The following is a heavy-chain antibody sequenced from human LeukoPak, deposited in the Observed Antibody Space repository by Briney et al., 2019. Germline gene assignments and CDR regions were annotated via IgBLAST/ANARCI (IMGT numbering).Heavy chain of an antibody. J-gene: IGHJ6*03. V-gene: IGHV3-21*01. CDR2: ISSSSTYI. CDR1: GFTFSSYS. D-gene: IGHD2-15*01. Sequence: GGSLGLSCKTSGFTFSSYSMNWVRQAPGKGLEWVSSISSSSTYIYYADSVKGRFTISRDNAKNSLYLQMNSLRVEDTAVYYCARAGRKSRGVDIVRKKETGYYYYLDVWGKGTTVTVSS. CDR3: ARAGRKSRGVDIVRKKETGYYYYLDV.